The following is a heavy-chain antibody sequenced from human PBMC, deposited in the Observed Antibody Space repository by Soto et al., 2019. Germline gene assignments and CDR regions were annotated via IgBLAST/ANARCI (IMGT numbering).Heavy chain of an antibody. D-gene: IGHD3-3*01. CDR1: GFTFSNAW. J-gene: IGHJ4*02. CDR2: IKSKTDGGTT. Sequence: GGSLRLSCAASGFTFSNAWMSWVRQAPGKGLEWVGRIKSKTDGGTTDYAAPVKGRFTISRDDSKNTLYLQMNSLKTEDTAVYYCTTDPWSYDFWSGYYTFGYWGQGTLVTVSS. CDR3: TTDPWSYDFWSGYYTFGY. V-gene: IGHV3-15*01.